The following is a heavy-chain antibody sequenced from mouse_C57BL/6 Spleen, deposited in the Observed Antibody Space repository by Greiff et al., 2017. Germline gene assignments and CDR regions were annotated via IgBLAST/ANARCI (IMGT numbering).Heavy chain of an antibody. D-gene: IGHD2-5*01. J-gene: IGHJ1*03. V-gene: IGHV1-52*01. CDR1: GYTFTSYW. Sequence: QVQLKQPGAELVRPGSSVKLSCKASGYTFTSYWMHWVKQRPIQGLEWIGNIDPSDSETHYNQKFKDKATLTVDKSSSTAYMQLSSLTSEDSAVYYCARDYSNRYWYFDVWGTGTTVTVSS. CDR2: IDPSDSET. CDR3: ARDYSNRYWYFDV.